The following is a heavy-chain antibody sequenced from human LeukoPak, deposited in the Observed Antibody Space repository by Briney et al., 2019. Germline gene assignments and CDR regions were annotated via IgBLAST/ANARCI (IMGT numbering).Heavy chain of an antibody. CDR2: IIPIFGTA. V-gene: IGHV1-69*05. CDR1: GGTFNSYA. Sequence: SVKVSCKASGGTFNSYAISWVRQAPGQRLEWMGRIIPIFGTANYAQKFQGRVTITTDESTSTAYMELSSLRSEDTAVYYCARSSNYYDSSGYYYWYFDLWGRGTLVTVSS. CDR3: ARSSNYYDSSGYYYWYFDL. D-gene: IGHD3-22*01. J-gene: IGHJ2*01.